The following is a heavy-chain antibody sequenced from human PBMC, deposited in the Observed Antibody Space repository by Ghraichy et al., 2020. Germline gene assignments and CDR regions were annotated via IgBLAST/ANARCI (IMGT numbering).Heavy chain of an antibody. CDR3: AREDGIVGDTSNFDY. J-gene: IGHJ4*02. D-gene: IGHD1-26*01. Sequence: GESLRLSCAASGFTFSTYNMNWVRQAPGKGLEWVSSINGRSNYIYYADSVKGRFTISRDNAKNSLYLQMNSLRAEDTAVYYCAREDGIVGDTSNFDYWGQGTLVTVSS. V-gene: IGHV3-21*01. CDR1: GFTFSTYN. CDR2: INGRSNYI.